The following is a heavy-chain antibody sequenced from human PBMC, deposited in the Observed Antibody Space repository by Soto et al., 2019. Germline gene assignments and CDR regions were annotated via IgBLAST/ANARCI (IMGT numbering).Heavy chain of an antibody. CDR3: SRDLVPSIEARPDYYYGMDV. CDR2: ISAYNGNT. J-gene: IGHJ6*02. V-gene: IGHV1-18*01. D-gene: IGHD6-6*01. Sequence: ASVKVSCKASGYTFTSYGISWVRQAPGQGLEWMGWISAYNGNTNYAQKLQGRVTMTTDTSTTTAYMELRSLRSDDAAVDYCSRDLVPSIEARPDYYYGMDVWGQGTTVTVSS. CDR1: GYTFTSYG.